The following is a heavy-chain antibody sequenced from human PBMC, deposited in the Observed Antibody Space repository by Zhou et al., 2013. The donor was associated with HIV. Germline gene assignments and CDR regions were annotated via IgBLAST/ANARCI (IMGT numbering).Heavy chain of an antibody. V-gene: IGHV1-18*01. J-gene: IGHJ6*02. CDR2: ISAYNGKT. CDR1: GYTFTSYG. Sequence: QVQLVQSGAEVKKPGASVEVSCKASGYTFTSYGISWVRQAPGQGLEWMGWISAYNGKTNYAQKFQGRVTMTTDTSRSTAYMELRSLRSDDTAVYYCARDPLDNSSGWYYYYYGMDVWGQGTTVTVSS. CDR3: ARDPLDNSSGWYYYYYGMDV. D-gene: IGHD6-19*01.